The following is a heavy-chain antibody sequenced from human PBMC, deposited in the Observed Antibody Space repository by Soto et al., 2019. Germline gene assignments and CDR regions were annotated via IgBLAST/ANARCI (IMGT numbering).Heavy chain of an antibody. V-gene: IGHV1-69*05. CDR3: ARVIPGVEAWFDP. CDR1: GGTFSSYA. CDR2: IIPIFGTA. Sequence: SVKVSFKASGGTFSSYAISWVRQAPGQGLEWMGGIIPIFGTANYAQKFQGRVTMTIDTSTSTAYMDLRSLTSDDTAVYYCARVIPGVEAWFDPWGQGTLVTVSS. D-gene: IGHD2-2*01. J-gene: IGHJ5*02.